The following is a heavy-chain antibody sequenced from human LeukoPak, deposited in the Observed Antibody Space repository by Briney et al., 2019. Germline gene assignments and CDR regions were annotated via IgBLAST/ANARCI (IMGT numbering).Heavy chain of an antibody. J-gene: IGHJ6*02. CDR2: IIPIFGTA. V-gene: IGHV1-69*13. Sequence: ASVKVSCKASGGTFSSYAISWVRQAPGQGLEWMGGIIPIFGTANYAQKFQGRVTITADESTSTAYMELSSLRSEDTAVYYCARGSMTTIYYYYGMGVWGQGTTVTVSS. D-gene: IGHD5-24*01. CDR3: ARGSMTTIYYYYGMGV. CDR1: GGTFSSYA.